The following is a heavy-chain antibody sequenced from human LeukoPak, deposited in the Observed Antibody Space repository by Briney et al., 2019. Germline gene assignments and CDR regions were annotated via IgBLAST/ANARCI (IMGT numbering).Heavy chain of an antibody. Sequence: PGRSLRLSCAASGFTFDDYAMHWVRQAPGKGLEWVSGISWNSGSIGYADSVKGRFTISRDNSKNTLYLQMGSLRAEDMALYYCAREGHSSPYGDLRGMHGFNIWGQGTMVTVSS. CDR1: GFTFDDYA. D-gene: IGHD4-17*01. V-gene: IGHV3-9*03. CDR3: AREGHSSPYGDLRGMHGFNI. CDR2: ISWNSGSI. J-gene: IGHJ3*02.